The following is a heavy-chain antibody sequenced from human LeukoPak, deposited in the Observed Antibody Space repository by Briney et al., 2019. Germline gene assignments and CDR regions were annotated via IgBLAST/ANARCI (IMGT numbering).Heavy chain of an antibody. CDR2: IKEDESEK. Sequence: GGSLRLSCAASGFTLSSYAMSWVRQAPGKGLEWVANIKEDESEKYYVDSVKGRFIISRDNAKNSLYLQMNSLRAEDTAVYYCARDAIAVAEDAFDIWGQGTMVTVSS. CDR1: GFTLSSYA. J-gene: IGHJ3*02. D-gene: IGHD6-19*01. CDR3: ARDAIAVAEDAFDI. V-gene: IGHV3-7*01.